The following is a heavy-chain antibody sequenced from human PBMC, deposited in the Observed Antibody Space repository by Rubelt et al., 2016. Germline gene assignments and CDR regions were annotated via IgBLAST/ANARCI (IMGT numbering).Heavy chain of an antibody. CDR1: GGSISSSSYY. CDR2: INHSGST. V-gene: IGHV4-39*07. J-gene: IGHJ3*02. Sequence: QLQLQESGPGLVKPSETLSLTCTVSGGSISSSSYYWGWIRQPPGKGLEWIGEINHSGSTNYNPSLKSRVTISVDTSKNQFSLKLSSVTAADTAVYYCAKPRKPRAAFDIWGQGTMVTVSS. CDR3: AKPRKPRAAFDI.